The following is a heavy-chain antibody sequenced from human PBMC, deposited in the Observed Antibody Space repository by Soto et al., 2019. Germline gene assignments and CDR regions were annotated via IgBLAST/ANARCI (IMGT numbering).Heavy chain of an antibody. V-gene: IGHV3-21*01. CDR1: GFTFSSYS. CDR2: ISSSSSYI. D-gene: IGHD2-2*01. CDR3: ARDWRGPRHQTDIVVVPPDY. J-gene: IGHJ4*02. Sequence: EVQLVESGGGLVKPGGSLRLSCAASGFTFSSYSMNWVRQAPGKGLEWVSSISSSSSYIYYADSVKGRFTISRDNAKNSLYLQMNSLRAEDTAVYYCARDWRGPRHQTDIVVVPPDYWGQGTLVTVSS.